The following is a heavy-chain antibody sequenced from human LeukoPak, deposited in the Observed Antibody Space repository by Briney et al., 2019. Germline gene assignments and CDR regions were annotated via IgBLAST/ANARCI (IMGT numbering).Heavy chain of an antibody. CDR1: GGTFSSYA. D-gene: IGHD6-13*01. CDR2: IIPIFGTA. Sequence: SVKVSCKASGGTFSSYAISWVRQAPGQGLEWMGGIIPIFGTANYAQKFQGRVTITRNTSISTAYMELSSLRSEDTAVYYCARLNLLLAAAGYYFDYWGQGTLVTVSS. V-gene: IGHV1-69*05. J-gene: IGHJ4*02. CDR3: ARLNLLLAAAGYYFDY.